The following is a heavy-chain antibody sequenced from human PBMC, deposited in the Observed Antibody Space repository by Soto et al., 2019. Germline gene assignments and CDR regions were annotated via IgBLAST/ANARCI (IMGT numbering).Heavy chain of an antibody. CDR3: ARAPGIAAAGIPSSTNNWFDP. CDR1: GGSISSYY. CDR2: IYYSGST. J-gene: IGHJ5*02. V-gene: IGHV4-59*12. Sequence: SETLSLTCTVSGGSISSYYWSWIRQPPGKGLEWIGYIYYSGSTNYNPSLKSRVTISVDTSKNQFSLKLSSVTAADTAVYYCARAPGIAAAGIPSSTNNWFDPWGQGTLVTVS. D-gene: IGHD6-13*01.